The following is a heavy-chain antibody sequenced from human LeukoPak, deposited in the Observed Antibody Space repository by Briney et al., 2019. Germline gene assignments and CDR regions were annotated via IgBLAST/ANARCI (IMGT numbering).Heavy chain of an antibody. V-gene: IGHV3-7*01. J-gene: IGHJ4*02. Sequence: GGSLLLSCAASGFTFISYAMSWVRQAPGKGLEGVANIKQDGSEKYYVDSVKGRFTISRDNAKNSLYLQMNTLRAEDTAVYYCARSYYYGSGSYYNGGPTGYYFDYWGQGTLVTVSS. CDR3: ARSYYYGSGSYYNGGPTGYYFDY. CDR1: GFTFISYA. D-gene: IGHD3-10*01. CDR2: IKQDGSEK.